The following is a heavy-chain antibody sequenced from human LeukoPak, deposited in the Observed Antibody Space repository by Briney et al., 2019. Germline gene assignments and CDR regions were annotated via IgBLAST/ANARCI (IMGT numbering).Heavy chain of an antibody. CDR2: ISYDGSNK. CDR3: AREAIYGGNPRDY. CDR1: GFTFSSYA. D-gene: IGHD4-23*01. J-gene: IGHJ4*02. Sequence: GGSLRLSCAASGFTFSSYAMHWVRQDPGKGLEWVAVISYDGSNKYYADSVKGRFTISRDNAKNSLYLQMNSLRAEDTAVYYCAREAIYGGNPRDYWGQGTLVTVSS. V-gene: IGHV3-30-3*01.